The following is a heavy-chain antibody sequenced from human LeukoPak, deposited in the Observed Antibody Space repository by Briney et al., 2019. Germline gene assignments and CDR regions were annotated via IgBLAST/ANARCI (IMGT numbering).Heavy chain of an antibody. Sequence: TGESLKISCKGSGYSFTSYWIGWVRQMPGKGLEWMGIIYPGDSDTRYSPSFQGQVTISADKSISTAYLQWSSLKASDTAMYYCASSTGDDYTLRAEYFQHWGQGTLVTVSS. J-gene: IGHJ1*01. CDR1: GYSFTSYW. D-gene: IGHD5-24*01. CDR2: IYPGDSDT. V-gene: IGHV5-51*03. CDR3: ASSTGDDYTLRAEYFQH.